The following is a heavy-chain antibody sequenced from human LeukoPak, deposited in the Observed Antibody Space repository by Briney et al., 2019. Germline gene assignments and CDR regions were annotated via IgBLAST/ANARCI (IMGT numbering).Heavy chain of an antibody. CDR3: ARHAWDYDFWSGPIDY. V-gene: IGHV5-51*01. J-gene: IGHJ4*02. CDR2: IYPGDSDT. CDR1: GYSFTSYW. Sequence: GGSLKISCKGSGYSFTSYWIGWVRQMPGKGLEWMGIIYPGDSDTRYSPSFQGQVTISADKSISTAYLQWSSLKASDTAMYYCARHAWDYDFWSGPIDYWGQGTLVTVSS. D-gene: IGHD3-3*01.